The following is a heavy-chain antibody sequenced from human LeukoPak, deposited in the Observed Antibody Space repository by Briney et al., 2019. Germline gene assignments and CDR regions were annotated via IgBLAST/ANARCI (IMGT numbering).Heavy chain of an antibody. V-gene: IGHV4-38-2*02. CDR2: IYHSGIT. Sequence: SETLSLTCTVSSYSISSGYYWGWIRPPPGKGLEWIGNIYHSGITYYTPSLKSRVTISVDTSKNQFYLKLSSVTAADTAVYYCARAVGSFDWLPLFDYWGQGTLVTVSS. CDR3: ARAVGSFDWLPLFDY. J-gene: IGHJ4*02. D-gene: IGHD3-9*01. CDR1: SYSISSGYY.